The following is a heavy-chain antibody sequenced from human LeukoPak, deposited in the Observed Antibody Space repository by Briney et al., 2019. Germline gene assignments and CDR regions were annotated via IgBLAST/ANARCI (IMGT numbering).Heavy chain of an antibody. J-gene: IGHJ3*02. CDR2: IYTSGST. CDR3: ASARYSDAGAI. V-gene: IGHV4-61*02. Sequence: SQTLSLTCTVSGGSISSGSYYWSWIRQPAGKGLEWIGRIYTSGSTNYNPSLKSRFTISVATSKNQLSLKLRSVCATVTAVYNCASARYSDAGAIWGEGTMVTVSS. CDR1: GGSISSGSYY. D-gene: IGHD2-15*01.